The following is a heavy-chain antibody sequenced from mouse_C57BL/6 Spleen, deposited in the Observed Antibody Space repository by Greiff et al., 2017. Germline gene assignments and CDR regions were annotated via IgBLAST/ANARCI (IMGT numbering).Heavy chain of an antibody. V-gene: IGHV1-54*01. CDR1: GYAFTNYL. D-gene: IGHD2-4*01. Sequence: QVQLQQSGAELVRPGTSVKVSCKASGYAFTNYLIEWVKQRPGQGLEWIGVINPGSGGTNYNEKFKGKATLTADKSSSTAYMQLSSLTSEDSAVYFSAREGYEYDDDYAMDYWGQGTSVTVSS. CDR3: AREGYEYDDDYAMDY. J-gene: IGHJ4*01. CDR2: INPGSGGT.